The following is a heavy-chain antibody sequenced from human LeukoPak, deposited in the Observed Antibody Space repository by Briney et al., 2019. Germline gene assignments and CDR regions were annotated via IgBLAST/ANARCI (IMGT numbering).Heavy chain of an antibody. D-gene: IGHD5-18*01. CDR1: GFTFSTYW. J-gene: IGHJ4*02. CDR2: LDRDGTTT. V-gene: IGHV3-74*01. Sequence: GGSLRLSCVASGFTFSTYWMHWVRQAPGKGLEWVSRLDRDGTTTSYADSVYGRFAISRDNAKNSLYLQMNSLRAEDTAVYYCAREAAVDTANFDYWGQGTLVTVSS. CDR3: AREAAVDTANFDY.